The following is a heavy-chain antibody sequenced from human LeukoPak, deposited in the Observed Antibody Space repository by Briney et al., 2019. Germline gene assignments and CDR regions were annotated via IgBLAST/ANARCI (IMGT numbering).Heavy chain of an antibody. V-gene: IGHV3-11*01. CDR1: GFTFSDYY. CDR2: ISSGSTI. Sequence: GGSLRLSCAASGFTFSDYYMSWIRQAPGKGLEWVSYISSGSTIYYADSVRGRFTISRDNAKNSLYLQMNSLRAEDTAVYYCASRELLGPVNWGQGTLVTVSS. CDR3: ASRELLGPVN. D-gene: IGHD1-26*01. J-gene: IGHJ4*02.